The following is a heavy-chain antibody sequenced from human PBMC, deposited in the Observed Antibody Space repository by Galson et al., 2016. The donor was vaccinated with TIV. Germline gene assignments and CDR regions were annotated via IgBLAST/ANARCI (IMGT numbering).Heavy chain of an antibody. CDR3: AGDRGLLLWFGQLGRNGMDV. Sequence: SVKVSCKASGYTFTSYGISWVRQAPGQGLEWMGWISTYNGNTNYAQKFQGRVSMTTDTSTSTAYMEVRSLRSDDTAVYFCAGDRGLLLWFGQLGRNGMDVWGQGTTVTVSS. D-gene: IGHD3-10*01. CDR1: GYTFTSYG. J-gene: IGHJ6*02. V-gene: IGHV1-18*04. CDR2: ISTYNGNT.